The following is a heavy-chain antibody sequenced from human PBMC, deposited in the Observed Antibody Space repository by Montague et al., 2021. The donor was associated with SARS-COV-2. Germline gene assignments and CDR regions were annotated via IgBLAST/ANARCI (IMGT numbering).Heavy chain of an antibody. CDR3: AKVGSSWYHGYYYGMDV. Sequence: SLRLSCAASGFTFSSYAMSWVRQAPGKGLEWVSAISGSVGSTYYADSXXGRFTISRDNSKNTLYLQMNSLRAEDTAVYYCAKVGSSWYHGYYYGMDVWGQGTTVTVSS. CDR1: GFTFSSYA. J-gene: IGHJ6*02. V-gene: IGHV3-23*01. CDR2: ISGSVGST. D-gene: IGHD6-13*01.